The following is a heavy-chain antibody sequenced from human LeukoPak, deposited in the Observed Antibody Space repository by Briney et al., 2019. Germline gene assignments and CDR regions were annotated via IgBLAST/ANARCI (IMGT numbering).Heavy chain of an antibody. V-gene: IGHV3-21*01. CDR3: ARDPYSGSYGDYYYYYMDV. CDR2: ITSSSSYI. Sequence: GGSLRLSCAASGFTFSSYNMNWVRQAPGKGLEWVSSITSSSSYIYYADSVKGRFTISRDNAKNSLYLQMNSLRAEDTAVYYCARDPYSGSYGDYYYYYMDVWGKGTTVTISS. CDR1: GFTFSSYN. J-gene: IGHJ6*03. D-gene: IGHD1-26*01.